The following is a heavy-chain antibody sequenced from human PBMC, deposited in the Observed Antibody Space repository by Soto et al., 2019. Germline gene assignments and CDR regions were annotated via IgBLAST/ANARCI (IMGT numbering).Heavy chain of an antibody. CDR3: AAGYYYGPFYFDY. J-gene: IGHJ4*02. D-gene: IGHD3-10*01. CDR2: IIPIFGTA. V-gene: IGHV1-69*13. Sequence: SVKVSCKASGGTFSSYAISWVRQAPGQGLEWMGGIIPIFGTANYAQKFQGRVTITADEPTSTAYMELSSLRSEDTAVYYCAAGYYYGPFYFDYWGQGTLVTVSS. CDR1: GGTFSSYA.